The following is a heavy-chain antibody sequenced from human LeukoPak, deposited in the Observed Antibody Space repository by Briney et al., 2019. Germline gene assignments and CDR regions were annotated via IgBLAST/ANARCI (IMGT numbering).Heavy chain of an antibody. CDR3: ARDQGLTAPPPYGLDV. V-gene: IGHV1-69*04. Sequence: SVKVSCKTSGGTFSSSAITWVRQAPGRGLEWMGRIIPVLNITTYAQKFQGSVTITADTSTSTVYMELSSLRSEETAVYYCARDQGLTAPPPYGLDVWGQGTTVIVSS. CDR2: IIPVLNIT. D-gene: IGHD5-18*01. J-gene: IGHJ6*02. CDR1: GGTFSSSA.